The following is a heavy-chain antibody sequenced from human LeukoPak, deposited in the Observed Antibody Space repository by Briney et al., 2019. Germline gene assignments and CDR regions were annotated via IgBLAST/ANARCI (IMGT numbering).Heavy chain of an antibody. D-gene: IGHD5-18*01. J-gene: IGHJ6*02. CDR2: IYPGDSDT. CDR3: ARHGIQLWPDYYYGMDV. V-gene: IGHV5-51*01. CDR1: GYSFTSYW. Sequence: GESLKISCKGSGYSFTSYWIGWVRQMPGKGLEWMGIIYPGDSDTRYSPSFQGQVTISADKSISTAYLQWSSLKASDTAMYYCARHGIQLWPDYYYGMDVWGQGTTVTVSS.